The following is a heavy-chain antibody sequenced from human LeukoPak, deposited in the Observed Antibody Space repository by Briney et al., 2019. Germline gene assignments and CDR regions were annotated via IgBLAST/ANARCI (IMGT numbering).Heavy chain of an antibody. CDR3: ARRHPALSGGSGSYSDY. CDR1: GGSLRGYF. CDR2: INHSGST. D-gene: IGHD3-10*01. J-gene: IGHJ4*02. V-gene: IGHV4-34*01. Sequence: SETLSLTRAVYGGSLRGYFWSLIRQPPGKGLEWIGGINHSGSTNYNPSLKSRVTISVDTSKNQFSLKLSSVTAADTAVYYCARRHPALSGGSGSYSDYWGQGTLVTVSS.